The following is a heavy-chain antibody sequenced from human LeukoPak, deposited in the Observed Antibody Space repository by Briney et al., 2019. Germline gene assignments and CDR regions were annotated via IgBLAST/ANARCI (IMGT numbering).Heavy chain of an antibody. CDR2: MNPSGGNT. CDR3: ARGRYFRRGSSKGDAFDI. D-gene: IGHD1-26*01. V-gene: IGHV1-8*03. CDR1: GYTFTSYD. Sequence: ASVKVSCKASGYTFTSYDINWVRQATGQGLEWMGWMNPSGGNTGYAQKFQGRVTITRNTSISTACMELSSLRSEDTAVYYCARGRYFRRGSSKGDAFDIWGQGTMVTVSS. J-gene: IGHJ3*02.